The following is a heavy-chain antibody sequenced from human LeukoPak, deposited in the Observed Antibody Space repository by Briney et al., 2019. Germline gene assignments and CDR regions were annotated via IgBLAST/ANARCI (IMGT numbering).Heavy chain of an antibody. Sequence: SVKVSCKASGGTFSSYAISWVRQAPGQGLEWMGGIIPIFGTADYAQKFQGRVTITADESTSTVYMELSSLRSEDTAVYYCASPGYSSGTYSDYWGQGTLVTVSS. J-gene: IGHJ4*02. CDR1: GGTFSSYA. V-gene: IGHV1-69*13. CDR3: ASPGYSSGTYSDY. CDR2: IIPIFGTA. D-gene: IGHD6-19*01.